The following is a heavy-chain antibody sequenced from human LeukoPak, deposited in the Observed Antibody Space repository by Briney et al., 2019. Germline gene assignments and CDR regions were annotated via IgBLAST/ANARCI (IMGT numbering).Heavy chain of an antibody. Sequence: GGSLRLSCAASGFTFSSYWMHWVRQAPGKGLVWVSRINSDGSSTRYADSVKGRFTISRDNAKNTLYLQMNSLRAEDTAVYYCASPGEGYCSGGSCYDAFDIWGQGTMVTVSS. V-gene: IGHV3-74*01. CDR1: GFTFSSYW. J-gene: IGHJ3*02. CDR2: INSDGSST. CDR3: ASPGEGYCSGGSCYDAFDI. D-gene: IGHD2-15*01.